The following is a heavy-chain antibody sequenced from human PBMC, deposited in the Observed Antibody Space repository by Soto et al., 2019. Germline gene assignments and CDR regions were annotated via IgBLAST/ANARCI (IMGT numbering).Heavy chain of an antibody. J-gene: IGHJ5*02. D-gene: IGHD6-25*01. CDR1: GYTFTDYH. Sequence: ASVKVSCKASGYTFTDYHIHWVRQAPGQGLEFMGWINANNGGAGSAQQFQGRVTLTRDTSITTVYMELGNLRSDDTAVYYCAREGGSETLQPSYNWFDTWGEGTLVTVSS. CDR3: AREGGSETLQPSYNWFDT. V-gene: IGHV1-2*02. CDR2: INANNGGA.